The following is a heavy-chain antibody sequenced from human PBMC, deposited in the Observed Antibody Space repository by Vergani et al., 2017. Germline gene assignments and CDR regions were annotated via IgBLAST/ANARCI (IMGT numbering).Heavy chain of an antibody. V-gene: IGHV5-10-1*03. CDR1: GYSFTSYR. CDR2: IDPSDSYT. CDR3: ATERRGSETSCYTAPWFDP. J-gene: IGHJ5*02. Sequence: EVQLVQSGAEVRKPGKSLRISCEGSGYSFTSYRINWVRQMPGKGLEWMGGIDPSDSYTTYNPSFQGRVTISADKAISTAYLLWSTLKASDSAMYYCATERRGSETSCYTAPWFDPWGQGTLVTVSS. D-gene: IGHD2-2*02.